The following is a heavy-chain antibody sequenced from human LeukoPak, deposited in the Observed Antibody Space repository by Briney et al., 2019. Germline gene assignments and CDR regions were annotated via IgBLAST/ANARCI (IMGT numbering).Heavy chain of an antibody. CDR3: ARLGYSVSWTDC. D-gene: IGHD6-13*01. CDR2: IYYRGST. Sequence: SETLSLTCTVSGGSISSTSHYWGWIRQPPGKGLEWIGSIYYRGSTYYNPSLKSRVTISVDTSKNQFSLRLSSVTAADMAVYFCARLGYSVSWTDCWGQGTLVTVSS. J-gene: IGHJ4*02. CDR1: GGSISSTSHY. V-gene: IGHV4-39*01.